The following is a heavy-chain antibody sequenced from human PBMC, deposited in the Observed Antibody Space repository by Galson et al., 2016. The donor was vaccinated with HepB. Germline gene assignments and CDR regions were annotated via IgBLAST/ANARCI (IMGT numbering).Heavy chain of an antibody. J-gene: IGHJ3*02. CDR2: IKQDGSEK. D-gene: IGHD2-2*01. CDR3: ARERFCSSATCYVGDAFHI. Sequence: CAASGFTLSTYYMTWVRQPPGKGLEWVAGIKQDGSEKYYVDSVKGRFTISRDNAKNSLYVQMDSLRAEDTAVYFCARERFCSSATCYVGDAFHIGGQGTMVTVSS. CDR1: GFTLSTYY. V-gene: IGHV3-7*05.